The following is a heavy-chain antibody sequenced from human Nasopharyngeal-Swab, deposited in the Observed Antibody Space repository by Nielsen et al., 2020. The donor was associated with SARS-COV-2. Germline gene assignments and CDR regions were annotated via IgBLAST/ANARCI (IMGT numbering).Heavy chain of an antibody. CDR3: ARATRSGYYQTYYFDY. CDR2: INHSGST. D-gene: IGHD3-22*01. J-gene: IGHJ4*02. V-gene: IGHV4-34*01. Sequence: SETLSLTCAVYGGSFSGYYWSWIRQPPGKGLEWIGEINHSGSTNYNPSLKSRVTISVDTSKNQFSLKVSSVTAADTAVYYCARATRSGYYQTYYFDYWGQGTLVTVSS. CDR1: GGSFSGYY.